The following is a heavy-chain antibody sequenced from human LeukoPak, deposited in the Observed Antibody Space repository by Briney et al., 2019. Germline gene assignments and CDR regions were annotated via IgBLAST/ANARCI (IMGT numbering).Heavy chain of an antibody. CDR3: ARVAARPRWHFDY. V-gene: IGHV4-34*01. D-gene: IGHD6-6*01. Sequence: PGGSLRLSCAASGFTFSNYWMSWIRQPPGKGLEWIGEINHSGSTNYNPSPKSRVTISVDTSKNQFSLKLSSVTAADTAVYYCARVAARPRWHFDYWGQGTLVTVSS. J-gene: IGHJ4*02. CDR1: GFTFSNYW. CDR2: INHSGST.